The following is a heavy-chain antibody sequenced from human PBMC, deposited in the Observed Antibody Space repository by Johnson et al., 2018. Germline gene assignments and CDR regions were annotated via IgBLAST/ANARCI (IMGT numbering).Heavy chain of an antibody. Sequence: QVQLQESGPGLVKPSETLSITCIVSGGSISDNYWFWIRQPPGKGLEYIGFIYYSGSTNYNPSLKSRVTISVDASKNQFSLKLSSVTAADTAEYYCARDGANGYSSGWYDGAFDIWGQGTMVTVSS. CDR3: ARDGANGYSSGWYDGAFDI. J-gene: IGHJ3*02. D-gene: IGHD6-19*01. V-gene: IGHV4-59*01. CDR2: IYYSGST. CDR1: GGSISDNY.